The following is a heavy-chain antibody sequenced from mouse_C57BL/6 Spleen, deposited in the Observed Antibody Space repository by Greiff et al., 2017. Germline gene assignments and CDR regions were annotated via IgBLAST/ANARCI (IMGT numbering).Heavy chain of an antibody. CDR3: ARDSYSNYVDFDY. V-gene: IGHV3-6*01. J-gene: IGHJ2*01. CDR2: ISYDGSN. CDR1: GYSITSGYY. D-gene: IGHD2-5*01. Sequence: ESGPGLVKPSQSLSLTCSVTGYSITSGYYWNWIRQFPGNKLEWMGYISYDGSNNYNPSLKNRISITRDTSKNQFFLRLNSVTTEDTATYYCARDSYSNYVDFDYWGQGTTLTVSS.